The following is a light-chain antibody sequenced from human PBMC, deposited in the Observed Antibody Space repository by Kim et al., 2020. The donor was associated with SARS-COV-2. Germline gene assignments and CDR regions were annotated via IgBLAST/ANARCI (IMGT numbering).Light chain of an antibody. CDR2: DVS. Sequence: QSALTQPASVSGSPGQSVTISCTETSSDIGYYNYVSWYQHHPGKAPELVIFDVSKRPSRISDRFSGSKSGNTASLTISGLHYEDEADYYCSSYTGSNTYVFGTGTKVTVL. V-gene: IGLV2-14*03. CDR3: SSYTGSNTYV. CDR1: SSDIGYYNY. J-gene: IGLJ1*01.